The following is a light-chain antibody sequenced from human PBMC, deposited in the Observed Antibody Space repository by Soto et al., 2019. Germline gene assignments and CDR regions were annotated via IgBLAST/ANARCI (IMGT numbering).Light chain of an antibody. V-gene: IGKV1-5*01. Sequence: DIQMTQSPSTLSASVGDRVTITCRASQSISSWLAWYQQKPGKAPKLLIYDASSLESGVPSRFSGSGSGTEFPLNISSLQSDDFATYYCQQYNSYSPSWTFGQGTQVEIK. CDR1: QSISSW. CDR2: DAS. J-gene: IGKJ1*01. CDR3: QQYNSYSPSWT.